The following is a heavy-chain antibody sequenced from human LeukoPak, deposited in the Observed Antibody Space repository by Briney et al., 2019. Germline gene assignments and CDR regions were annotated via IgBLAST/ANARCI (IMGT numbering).Heavy chain of an antibody. CDR1: GYSISSDYY. V-gene: IGHV4-38-2*01. Sequence: SGTLSLTCVVSGYSISSDYYWGWIRQPPGKGLEWIGSIYHSGSTYYNPSLKSRVTISVDTSKNQFSLKLSSVTAADTAVYYCARCANNYFWDYWGQGTLVTVSS. D-gene: IGHD3-3*01. J-gene: IGHJ4*02. CDR3: ARCANNYFWDY. CDR2: IYHSGST.